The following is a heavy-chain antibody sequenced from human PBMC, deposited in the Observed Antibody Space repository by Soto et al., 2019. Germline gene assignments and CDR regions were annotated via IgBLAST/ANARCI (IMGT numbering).Heavy chain of an antibody. J-gene: IGHJ5*02. CDR2: MSYSGST. Sequence: SETLSLTCTVSGGSISSGGYYWSWIRQHPGKGLEWIGYMSYSGSTYYNPSLKSRVTISIDTSKNQLSLKLSSVTAADTAVYYCAKDTSGWRGWFDPWGQGTLVTVSS. V-gene: IGHV4-61*08. CDR1: GGSISSGGYY. CDR3: AKDTSGWRGWFDP. D-gene: IGHD6-19*01.